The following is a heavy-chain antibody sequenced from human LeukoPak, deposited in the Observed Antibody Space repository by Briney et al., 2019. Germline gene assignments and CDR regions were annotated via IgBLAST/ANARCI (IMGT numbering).Heavy chain of an antibody. CDR2: IKQDGSEK. Sequence: GGSLRLSCAASGFIFSNYWMSWVRQAPGKGLEWVANIKQDGSEKYYVDSVKGRFTISRDDAKNSLHLQMNSLRAEDTAVYYCARPPRYSSSWLDCWGQGALVTVSS. V-gene: IGHV3-7*03. D-gene: IGHD6-13*01. CDR3: ARPPRYSSSWLDC. CDR1: GFIFSNYW. J-gene: IGHJ4*02.